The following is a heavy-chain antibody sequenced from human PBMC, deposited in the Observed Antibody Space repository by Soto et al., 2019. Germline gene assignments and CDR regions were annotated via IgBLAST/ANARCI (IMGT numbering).Heavy chain of an antibody. Sequence: QVQLVESGGGLVKPGGSLRLSCAAYGLTFSDCYMNWIRQAPGKGLEWVSYISSSGSSINYAGSVKGRFTISRDNAKNSLYLQMNSLRAEDTAMYYCSRVRFGEWGYAMDVCGQGTTVTVSS. V-gene: IGHV3-11*01. CDR1: GLTFSDCY. D-gene: IGHD3-10*01. CDR2: ISSSGSSI. J-gene: IGHJ6*02. CDR3: SRVRFGEWGYAMDV.